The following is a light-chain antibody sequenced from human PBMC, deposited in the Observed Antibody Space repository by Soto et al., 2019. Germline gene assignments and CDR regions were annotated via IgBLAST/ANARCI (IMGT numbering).Light chain of an antibody. J-gene: IGKJ5*01. Sequence: DIQLTQSPSFLSASVGDRVTITCRASQGISSYLAWYQQKPGKAPKLLIYAASILQSGVPSRFSGSGSGTDFTLTISSLQPEDFATYFCQQSFSIPYTFGQGTRLEIK. CDR2: AAS. CDR1: QGISSY. CDR3: QQSFSIPYT. V-gene: IGKV1-39*01.